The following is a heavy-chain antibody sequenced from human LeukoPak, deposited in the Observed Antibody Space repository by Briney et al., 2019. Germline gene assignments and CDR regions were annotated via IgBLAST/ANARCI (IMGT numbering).Heavy chain of an antibody. CDR3: ARLYSYGPGNGLDWFDP. J-gene: IGHJ5*02. CDR1: GGSISSYY. V-gene: IGHV4-59*08. CDR2: IYYSGST. D-gene: IGHD1-1*01. Sequence: PSETLSLTCTVSGGSISSYYWSWIRQPPGKGLEWTGYIYYSGSTNYNPSLKSRVSISVDTSKNQFSLNLSSVTAADTAVYYCARLYSYGPGNGLDWFDPWGQGTLVSVS.